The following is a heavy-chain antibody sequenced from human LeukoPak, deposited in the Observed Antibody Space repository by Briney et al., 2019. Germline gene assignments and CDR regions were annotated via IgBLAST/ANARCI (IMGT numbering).Heavy chain of an antibody. Sequence: PGGSLRLSCAASGFTFSSYAMSWVRQAPGKGLECVSAISGDGVSPYYADSVRGRFTISRGNSKNTLYLQMNSLRVEDTAVYFCARDPGAFPYFFDSWGQGTLVTVSS. CDR1: GFTFSSYA. V-gene: IGHV3-23*01. D-gene: IGHD4/OR15-4a*01. J-gene: IGHJ4*02. CDR3: ARDPGAFPYFFDS. CDR2: ISGDGVSP.